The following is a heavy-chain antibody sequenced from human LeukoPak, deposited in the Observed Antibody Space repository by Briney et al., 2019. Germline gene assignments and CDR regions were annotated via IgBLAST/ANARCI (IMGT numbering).Heavy chain of an antibody. CDR1: GFTFDDYA. J-gene: IGHJ3*02. CDR2: ISWNSGSI. D-gene: IGHD2-2*01. Sequence: GGSLRLSCAASGFTFDDYAMHWVRQAPGKGLEWVSGISWNSGSIGYADSVKGRFTISRDNAKNSLYLQMNSLRDEDTAVYYCARANRPDTEYQPHPGAFDIWGQGTMVTVSS. CDR3: ARANRPDTEYQPHPGAFDI. V-gene: IGHV3-9*01.